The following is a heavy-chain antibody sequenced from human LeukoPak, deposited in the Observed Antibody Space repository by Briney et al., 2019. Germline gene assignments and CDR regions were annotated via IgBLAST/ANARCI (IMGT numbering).Heavy chain of an antibody. CDR3: ARDKWLTTTHYFDY. Sequence: GGSLRLSCAASGFTFSTFAMIWVRQPPGKGLEWVSSIFPSGGEIHYADSVRGRFTISRDNSKSTLSLQMNSLRAEDTAIYYCARDKWLTTTHYFDYWGQGTLVTVSS. D-gene: IGHD4-11*01. CDR2: IFPSGGEI. CDR1: GFTFSTFA. V-gene: IGHV3-23*01. J-gene: IGHJ4*02.